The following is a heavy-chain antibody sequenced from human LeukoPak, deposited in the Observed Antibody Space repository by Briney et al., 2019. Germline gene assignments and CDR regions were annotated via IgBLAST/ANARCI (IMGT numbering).Heavy chain of an antibody. Sequence: PGGSLRLSCAASGFTFSSYAMSWVRQAPGKGLEWVSAISGSGGSTYYADSVKGRFTISRDNSKNTLYLQMNSLRAEDTAVYYCARESGASRGYSYGHWGQGTLVTVSS. V-gene: IGHV3-23*01. J-gene: IGHJ4*02. CDR3: ARESGASRGYSYGH. D-gene: IGHD5-18*01. CDR2: ISGSGGST. CDR1: GFTFSSYA.